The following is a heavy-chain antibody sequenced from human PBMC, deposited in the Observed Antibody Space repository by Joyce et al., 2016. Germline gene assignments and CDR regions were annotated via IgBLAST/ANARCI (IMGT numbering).Heavy chain of an antibody. V-gene: IGHV4-34*01. CDR3: ARVFGDNYALDY. J-gene: IGHJ4*02. CDR1: GGSFRTYF. D-gene: IGHD3-10*01. CDR2: INYSGTT. Sequence: QVQLQQWGAGLLKPSETLSLACTVYGGSFRTYFWRWIRQPPGKGLEWIGEINYSGTTNNSPTLESRVTKSIDTSRDQFSLMLTSVTAADMAVYYCARVFGDNYALDYWGQGTLVTVSS.